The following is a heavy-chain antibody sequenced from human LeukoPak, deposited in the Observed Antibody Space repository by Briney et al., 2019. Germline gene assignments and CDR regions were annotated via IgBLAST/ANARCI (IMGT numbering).Heavy chain of an antibody. J-gene: IGHJ4*02. Sequence: PGGSLRLSCKASGFTFSTSGMSWVRQAPGKGLEWVSDITDSGTTAYYADAVKGRFIVSRDNSKSTLYLQMNSLRVEDTAVYYCAGRTGAYWGQGTQVLVSS. D-gene: IGHD1-26*01. CDR3: AGRTGAY. CDR2: ITDSGTTA. V-gene: IGHV3-23*01. CDR1: GFTFSTSG.